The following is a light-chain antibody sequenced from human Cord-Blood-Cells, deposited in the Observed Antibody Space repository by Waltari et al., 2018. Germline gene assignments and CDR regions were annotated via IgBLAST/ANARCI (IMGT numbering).Light chain of an antibody. CDR3: CSYAGSV. V-gene: IGLV2-23*01. Sequence: QSALHQPASVSGSPGQSITISCTGTSSDVGSYNLVAWYQQHPGKAPKLMIYEGSKPPSGVSNRFSGSKSGNTASLTISGLQSEDEADYYCCSYAGSVFGTGTKVTVL. CDR2: EGS. J-gene: IGLJ1*01. CDR1: SSDVGSYNL.